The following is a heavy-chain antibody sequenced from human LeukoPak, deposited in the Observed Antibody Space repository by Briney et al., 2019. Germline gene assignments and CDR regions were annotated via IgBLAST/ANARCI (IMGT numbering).Heavy chain of an antibody. CDR2: ISAYNGNT. J-gene: IGHJ4*02. CDR1: GYTFSSYG. CDR3: ARDGGQVGATGPFDY. V-gene: IGHV1-18*01. Sequence: ASVKVSCKASGYTFSSYGIGWVRQAPGQGLEWMGWISAYNGNTNYAQNLQGRVTMTTDTSTSTAYMELRSLRSDDTAVYYCARDGGQVGATGPFDYWGQGTLVTVSS. D-gene: IGHD1-26*01.